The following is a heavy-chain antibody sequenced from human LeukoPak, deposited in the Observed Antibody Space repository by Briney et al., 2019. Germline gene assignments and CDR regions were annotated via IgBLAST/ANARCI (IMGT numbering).Heavy chain of an antibody. D-gene: IGHD1-26*01. CDR2: IKFDESAT. CDR1: GFTFSSYW. V-gene: IGHV3-74*01. CDR3: ARGGRGTYLNDY. J-gene: IGHJ4*02. Sequence: GGSLRLSCAASGFTFSSYWMHWVRQAPGKGLVWVSRIKFDESATNYADSVKGRFTISRDNDRNTVYLQMNSLRGEDTAVYYCARGGRGTYLNDYWGQGTLVTVSA.